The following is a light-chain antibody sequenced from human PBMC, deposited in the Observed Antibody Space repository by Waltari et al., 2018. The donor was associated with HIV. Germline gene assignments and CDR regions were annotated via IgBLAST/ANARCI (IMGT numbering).Light chain of an antibody. V-gene: IGLV3-1*01. J-gene: IGLJ1*01. CDR1: NLKAKS. CDR3: QAWDTGTAV. CDR2: QDI. Sequence: SYELTQPPPVSVSPGQTASIPCPGDNLKAKSVAWYQENPGQSPVVVVYQDIKRPSGIPERISGSTSGNTATLTISGTQAMDEADYYCQAWDTGTAVFGTGTKVSVL.